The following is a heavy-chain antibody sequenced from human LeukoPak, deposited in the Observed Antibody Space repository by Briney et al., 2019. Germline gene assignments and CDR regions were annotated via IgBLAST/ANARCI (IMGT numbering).Heavy chain of an antibody. CDR3: ARWMSVAAAGTPYYYMDV. J-gene: IGHJ6*03. CDR2: INWNGGST. CDR1: GFTFDDYG. V-gene: IGHV3-20*04. Sequence: GGSLRLSCAASGFTFDDYGMSWVRQAPGKGLEWVSGINWNGGSTGYADSVKGRFTISRDNAKNSLYLQMNSLRAEDTALYYCARWMSVAAAGTPYYYMDVWGKGTTVTVSS. D-gene: IGHD6-13*01.